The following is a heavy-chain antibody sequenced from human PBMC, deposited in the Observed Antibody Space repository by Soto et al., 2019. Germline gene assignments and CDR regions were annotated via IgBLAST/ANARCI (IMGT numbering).Heavy chain of an antibody. CDR2: VSNTATT. Sequence: PSETLSLTCTISSASIINYYWAWIWQSPGGGLESIGYVSNTATTTYNPSLKNRVTISVDSSKSQFYLKLRSVTAADTAVYYCARDLWGYCGTDCYPLDVWGQGTTVT. D-gene: IGHD2-21*02. J-gene: IGHJ6*02. V-gene: IGHV4-59*01. CDR1: SASIINYY. CDR3: ARDLWGYCGTDCYPLDV.